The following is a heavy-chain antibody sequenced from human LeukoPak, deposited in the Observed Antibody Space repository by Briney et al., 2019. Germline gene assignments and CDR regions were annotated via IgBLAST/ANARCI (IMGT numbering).Heavy chain of an antibody. CDR3: ARSGDYYDSSGYYSFDY. J-gene: IGHJ4*02. D-gene: IGHD3-22*01. CDR2: IYYSGST. Sequence: ASETLSLTCTVSGGSISSYYWSWIRQPPGKGLEWIGYIYYSGSTNYNPSLKSRVTISVDTSKNQFSLKLCSVTAADTAVYYCARSGDYYDSSGYYSFDYWGQGTLVTVSS. V-gene: IGHV4-59*01. CDR1: GGSISSYY.